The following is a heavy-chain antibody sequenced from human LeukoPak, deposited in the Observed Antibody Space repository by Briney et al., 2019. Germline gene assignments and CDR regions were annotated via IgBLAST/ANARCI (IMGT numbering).Heavy chain of an antibody. V-gene: IGHV4-39*01. CDR2: LFYDGYT. CDR3: ATLYPVAGQRYFDN. J-gene: IGHJ4*02. CDR1: GGSITGNTRY. D-gene: IGHD6-19*01. Sequence: SETLSLTCSVSGGSITGNTRYWGWVRQPPGGRLEWIGSLFYDGYTWYNPSLKSRLTIPLAKSKNQFSLKLASVTAADTAVYYCATLYPVAGQRYFDNWDQGTLVTVSS.